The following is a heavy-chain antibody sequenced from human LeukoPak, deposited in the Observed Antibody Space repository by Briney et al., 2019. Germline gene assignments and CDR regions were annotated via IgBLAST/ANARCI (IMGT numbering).Heavy chain of an antibody. CDR1: AFTFSSYG. J-gene: IGHJ4*02. CDR2: IQYDRTNE. V-gene: IGHV3-30*02. CDR3: AKGWDVDTAIDY. D-gene: IGHD5-18*01. Sequence: GGSLRLSCAASAFTFSSYGMHWVRQAPGKGLEWVAYIQYDRTNEQYAHSVKGRFRISRDNSNNILYLQMNSLRTEDTAVYYCAKGWDVDTAIDYWGQGTLVTVSS.